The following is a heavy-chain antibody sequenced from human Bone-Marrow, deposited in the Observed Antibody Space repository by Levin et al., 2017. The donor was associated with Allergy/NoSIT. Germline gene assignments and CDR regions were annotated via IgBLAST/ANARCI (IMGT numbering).Heavy chain of an antibody. Sequence: GSLRLSCTVSGASISPYHWTWVRQPPGKGLECIGYLHYSGSTKYNPSLKSRVSMAVDPSSNQFSLKLSSVTAADTAVYYCARLSCEVCCCGDCVLDNWGQGTLVTVSS. D-gene: IGHD2-21*02. V-gene: IGHV4-59*01. J-gene: IGHJ4*02. CDR1: GASISPYH. CDR3: ARLSCEVCCCGDCVLDN. CDR2: LHYSGST.